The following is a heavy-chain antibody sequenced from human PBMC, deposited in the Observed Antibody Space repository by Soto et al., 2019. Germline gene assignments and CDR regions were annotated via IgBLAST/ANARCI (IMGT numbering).Heavy chain of an antibody. J-gene: IGHJ6*02. V-gene: IGHV1-46*01. CDR3: ARGGKLRFLEWLPEARYYYGMDV. CDR1: GYTFTSYY. Sequence: GASVKVSCKASGYTFTSYYMHWVRQAPGQGLEWMGIINTSGGSTSYAQKFQGRVTMTRDTSTSTVYMELSSLRSEDTAVYYCARGGKLRFLEWLPEARYYYGMDVWGQGTTVTVSS. CDR2: INTSGGST. D-gene: IGHD3-3*01.